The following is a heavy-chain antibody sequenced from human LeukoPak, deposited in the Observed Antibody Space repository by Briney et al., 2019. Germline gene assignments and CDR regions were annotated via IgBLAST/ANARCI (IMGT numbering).Heavy chain of an antibody. CDR3: AKYDNSGYIDD. J-gene: IGHJ4*02. V-gene: IGHV5-51*01. CDR2: VFPDDSDT. CDR1: GFAISDYW. Sequence: GESLKISCKGSGFAISDYWIAWVRPMPGKGLEWMGIVFPDDSDTTYSPSLPGRVTFSADKSIRTVYLQWSSLRASDTAMYYCAKYDNSGYIDDWGQGTLVTVSS. D-gene: IGHD3-22*01.